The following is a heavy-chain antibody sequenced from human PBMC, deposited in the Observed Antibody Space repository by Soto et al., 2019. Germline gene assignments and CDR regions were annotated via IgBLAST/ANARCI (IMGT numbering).Heavy chain of an antibody. CDR3: ARDARGTRVFDEMDI. J-gene: IGHJ6*02. CDR1: RYIFTGYH. Sequence: ASVKVSCKASRYIFTGYHIHWVRQAPGRGVEWMGWINPNSGDTEYAQNFQGRVTMTWDTSFNLVSMEMSGLILDDTAVYYCARDARGTRVFDEMDIWGQGATVTVS. V-gene: IGHV1-2*02. CDR2: INPNSGDT. D-gene: IGHD3-9*01.